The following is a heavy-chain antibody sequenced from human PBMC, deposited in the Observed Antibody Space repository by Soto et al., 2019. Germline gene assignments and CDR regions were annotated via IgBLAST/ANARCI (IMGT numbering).Heavy chain of an antibody. CDR2: INAGNGNT. V-gene: IGHV1-3*01. Sequence: QVQLVQSGAEAKKPGASVKVSCKASGYTFTSYAMHWVRQAPGQRREWMGWINAGNGNTKYSQKFQGRVTITRDTPASTAYMELSSLRSEDTAVYYCARGPGRPDGPGDYWGQGTLVTVSS. CDR1: GYTFTSYA. J-gene: IGHJ4*02. CDR3: ARGPGRPDGPGDY.